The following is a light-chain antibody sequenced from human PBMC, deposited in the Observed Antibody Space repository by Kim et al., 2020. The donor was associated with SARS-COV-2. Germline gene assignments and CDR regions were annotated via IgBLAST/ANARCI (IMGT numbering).Light chain of an antibody. V-gene: IGLV1-47*01. Sequence: QSVLTQPPSASGTPGQRVTISCSGSSSNIGSNYVYWYQQHPGTAPKLLIYRNNQRPSGVPDRFSGSTSGTSASLAISGLRSEDEADYYCAAWDDSLSGRVFGGGTQLTVL. CDR3: AAWDDSLSGRV. CDR1: SSNIGSNY. CDR2: RNN. J-gene: IGLJ3*02.